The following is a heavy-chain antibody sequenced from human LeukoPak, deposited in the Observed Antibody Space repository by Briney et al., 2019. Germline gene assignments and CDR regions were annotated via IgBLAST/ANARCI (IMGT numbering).Heavy chain of an antibody. Sequence: PSETLSLTCAVSGGSISSGGYSCSWIRQPPGKCLEWIGYIYHSGSTYYNPSLKSRVTISVDRSKNQFSLKLSSVTAADTAVYYCARGYGDYGDNWFDPWGQGTLVTVSS. CDR3: ARGYGDYGDNWFDP. D-gene: IGHD4-17*01. J-gene: IGHJ5*02. CDR2: IYHSGST. V-gene: IGHV4-30-2*01. CDR1: GGSISSGGYS.